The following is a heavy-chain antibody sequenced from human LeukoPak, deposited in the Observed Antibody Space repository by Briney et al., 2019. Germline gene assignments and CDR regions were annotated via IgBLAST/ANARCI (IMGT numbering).Heavy chain of an antibody. D-gene: IGHD1-1*01. CDR2: INPNSGGT. V-gene: IGHV1-2*02. Sequence: ASVTVSCKASGYTFTGYYMHWVRQAPGQGLEWMGWINPNSGGTNYAQKFQGRVTMTRDTSISTAYMELSRLRSDDTAVYYCARQLERRTGSLGYWGQGTLVTVSS. CDR1: GYTFTGYY. CDR3: ARQLERRTGSLGY. J-gene: IGHJ4*02.